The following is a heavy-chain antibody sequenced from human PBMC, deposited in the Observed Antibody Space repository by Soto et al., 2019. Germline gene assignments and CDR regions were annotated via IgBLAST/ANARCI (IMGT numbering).Heavy chain of an antibody. Sequence: QVQLQESGPGLVKPSQTLSLTCTVSGGSISSGGYYWSWIRQHPGKGLEWIGYIYYSGSTYYNPSLESRVTLAVDTSKNQFSLKLSSVTAAATAVYYWARSTSAYGSGHYYGMYVWDQGTTVTVSS. CDR2: IYYSGST. CDR1: GGSISSGGYY. D-gene: IGHD3-10*01. V-gene: IGHV4-31*03. CDR3: ARSTSAYGSGHYYGMYV. J-gene: IGHJ6*02.